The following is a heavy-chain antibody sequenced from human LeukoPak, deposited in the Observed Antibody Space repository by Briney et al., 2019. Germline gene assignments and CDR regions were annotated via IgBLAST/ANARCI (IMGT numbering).Heavy chain of an antibody. D-gene: IGHD1-20*01. CDR1: GFTFSSYA. CDR2: ISSNGGST. J-gene: IGHJ3*02. CDR3: ARALYNWNDPSAFDI. Sequence: GGSLRLSCAASGFTFSSYAMHWVRQAPGKGLEYVSAISSNGGSTYYANSVKGRFTISRDNSKNTLYLQMGSLRAEDMAVYYCARALYNWNDPSAFDIWGQGTMVTVSS. V-gene: IGHV3-64*01.